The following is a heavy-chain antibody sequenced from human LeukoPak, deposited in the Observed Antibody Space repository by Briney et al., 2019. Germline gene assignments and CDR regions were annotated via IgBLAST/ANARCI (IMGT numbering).Heavy chain of an antibody. V-gene: IGHV1-69*05. Sequence: ASVKVSCKASGGTFSSYAISWVRQAPGQGLEWMGGIIPIFGTANYAQKFQGRVTITTDESTSTAYMELSRLRSEDTAVYYCASISMVRARNAFDIWGQGTMVTVSS. CDR3: ASISMVRARNAFDI. CDR1: GGTFSSYA. J-gene: IGHJ3*02. CDR2: IIPIFGTA. D-gene: IGHD3-10*01.